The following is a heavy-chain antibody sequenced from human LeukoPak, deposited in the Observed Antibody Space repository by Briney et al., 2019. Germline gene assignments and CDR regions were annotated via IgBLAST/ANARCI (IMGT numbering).Heavy chain of an antibody. CDR2: IYYSGST. CDR1: GGSISSYY. Sequence: PSETLSLTCTVSGGSISSYYWSWIRQPPGKGLEWIGYIYYSGSTNYNPSLKSRVTISVDTSKNQFSLKLSSVTAADTAVYYCARDDGDYAGMDVWGKGTTVTVSS. J-gene: IGHJ6*04. CDR3: ARDDGDYAGMDV. V-gene: IGHV4-59*01. D-gene: IGHD4-17*01.